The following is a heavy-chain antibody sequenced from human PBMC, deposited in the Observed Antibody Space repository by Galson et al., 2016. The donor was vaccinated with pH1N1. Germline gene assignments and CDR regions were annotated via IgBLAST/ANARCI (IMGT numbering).Heavy chain of an antibody. D-gene: IGHD1-1*01. CDR3: ARSTKGVSTGHFDS. Sequence: QSGAEVKKPRESLRISCKGFGYSFSNYWIAWVRQMPGKGLECMGVIYPGDSDTKYNPSFEGQVVISADKSISSVFLQWNSLEASATAMYYCARSTKGVSTGHFDSWGQGTLVTVSS. CDR2: IYPGDSDT. V-gene: IGHV5-51*03. J-gene: IGHJ4*02. CDR1: GYSFSNYW.